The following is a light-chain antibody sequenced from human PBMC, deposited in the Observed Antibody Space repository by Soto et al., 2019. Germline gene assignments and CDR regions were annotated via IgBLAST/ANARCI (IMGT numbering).Light chain of an antibody. CDR2: GAS. CDR3: QQYGSSLPWT. J-gene: IGKJ1*01. V-gene: IGKV3-20*01. CDR1: QSFSSSY. Sequence: EIVLTQSPGTLSLSTGERATLSCRASQSFSSSYLAWYQQKPGQAPRLLIYGASSRATGIPDRFSGSGSGTDFTLTISRLEPEDFAVYYCQQYGSSLPWTFGQGTKVDIK.